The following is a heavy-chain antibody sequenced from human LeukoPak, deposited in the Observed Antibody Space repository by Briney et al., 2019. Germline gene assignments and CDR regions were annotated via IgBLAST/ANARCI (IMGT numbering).Heavy chain of an antibody. CDR1: GASISNNNYY. CDR2: IYYSGST. J-gene: IGHJ3*02. Sequence: SSETLSLTCTVSGASISNNNYYWSWILQHPGKGLEWIGYIYYSGSTYYNPSLKSRVTISVDTSKNQFSLKLSSVTAADTAVYYCARNKYDILTGRLDAFDIWGQGTMVTVSS. V-gene: IGHV4-31*03. D-gene: IGHD3-9*01. CDR3: ARNKYDILTGRLDAFDI.